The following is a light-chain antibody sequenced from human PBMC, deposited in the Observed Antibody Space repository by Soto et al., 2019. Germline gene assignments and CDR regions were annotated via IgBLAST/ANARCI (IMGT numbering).Light chain of an antibody. Sequence: DIQMTQSASSMSASVGDRVTITCRASQSISSYLNWYQQKPGKAPKLLIYAASSLQSGVPSRFSGSGSGTDVTITISSLKTEDGATYYCQQRYSTTITFGQGTRLEIK. J-gene: IGKJ5*01. CDR1: QSISSY. CDR2: AAS. CDR3: QQRYSTTIT. V-gene: IGKV1-39*01.